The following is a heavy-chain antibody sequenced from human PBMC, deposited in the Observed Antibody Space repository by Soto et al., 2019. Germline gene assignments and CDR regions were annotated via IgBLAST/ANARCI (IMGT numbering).Heavy chain of an antibody. V-gene: IGHV1-69*13. CDR2: IIPIFATA. Sequence: ASVKVSCKASGVTFSSYAISWVRQAPGQGLEWMGGIIPIFATANYAQKFQGRVMITVDESTSTAYMELSSLRSEDTAVYYCARSVSFRYQLLKRGMDVWGQGTTVTVSS. CDR1: GVTFSSYA. D-gene: IGHD2-2*01. CDR3: ARSVSFRYQLLKRGMDV. J-gene: IGHJ6*02.